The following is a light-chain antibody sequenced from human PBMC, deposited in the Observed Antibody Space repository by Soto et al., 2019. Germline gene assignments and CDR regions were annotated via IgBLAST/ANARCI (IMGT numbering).Light chain of an antibody. Sequence: IQMPQSTSTLSASVGDTVTVTCLASQSVSGWLAWYQQKPGKAPKLLIYDASSLESGVPSRFSGSGSGTEFTLTISSLQPDDFATYYCQQYNSYSVTFGQGTMV. V-gene: IGKV1-5*01. J-gene: IGKJ1*01. CDR3: QQYNSYSVT. CDR2: DAS. CDR1: QSVSGW.